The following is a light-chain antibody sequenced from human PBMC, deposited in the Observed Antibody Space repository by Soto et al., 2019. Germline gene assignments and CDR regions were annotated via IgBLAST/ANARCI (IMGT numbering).Light chain of an antibody. CDR3: TSYAGGNNA. V-gene: IGLV2-8*01. CDR2: EVN. Sequence: QSALTQPPSASGSPGQSVTISCTGTSSDVGGYNYVSWYQQHPGKVPKLVVYEVNKRPSGVPDRFSGSKSGNTASLTVSGLQAEDEADYYCTSYAGGNNAFGTGTKLTVL. J-gene: IGLJ1*01. CDR1: SSDVGGYNY.